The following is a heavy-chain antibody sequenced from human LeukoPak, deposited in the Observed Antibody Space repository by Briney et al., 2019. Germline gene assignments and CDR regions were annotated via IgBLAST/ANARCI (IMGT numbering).Heavy chain of an antibody. CDR2: IDRSATYI. Sequence: GGSLRLSCAASGFIFSTYTMNWVRQAPGEGLEWVSSIDRSATYIYYADSMKGRFTISRDNAESSLYLQMNSLRAEDTAVYYCARGGFRDYGGNFEYWGQGTPVTVSS. D-gene: IGHD4-23*01. V-gene: IGHV3-21*01. CDR3: ARGGFRDYGGNFEY. J-gene: IGHJ4*02. CDR1: GFIFSTYT.